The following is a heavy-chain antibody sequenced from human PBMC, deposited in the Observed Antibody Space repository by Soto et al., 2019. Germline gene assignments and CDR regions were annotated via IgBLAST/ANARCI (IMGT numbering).Heavy chain of an antibody. D-gene: IGHD3-22*01. J-gene: IGHJ4*02. V-gene: IGHV4-30-4*02. CDR3: ARALDYYDSSGYLIYYFDY. CDR2: IYYSGST. CDR1: GGSISSGDYY. Sequence: SETLSLTCTVSGGSISSGDYYWSWIRQPPGKGLEWIGYIYYSGSTYYNPSLKSRVTISVDTSKNQFSLKLSSVTAADTAVYYCARALDYYDSSGYLIYYFDYWGQGTQVTVS.